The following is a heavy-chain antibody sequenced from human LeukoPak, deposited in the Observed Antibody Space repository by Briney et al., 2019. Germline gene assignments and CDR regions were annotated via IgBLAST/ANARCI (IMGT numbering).Heavy chain of an antibody. CDR1: GYTLTELS. Sequence: GASVKVSCKVSGYTLTELSMHWVRQAPGKGLEWMGGFDPEDGETIYAQKFQGRVTMTEDTSADTAYMELSSLRSEDTAVYYCATLDLGYSSSWPTKQNWFDPWGQGTLVTVSS. CDR3: ATLDLGYSSSWPTKQNWFDP. D-gene: IGHD6-13*01. J-gene: IGHJ5*02. V-gene: IGHV1-24*01. CDR2: FDPEDGET.